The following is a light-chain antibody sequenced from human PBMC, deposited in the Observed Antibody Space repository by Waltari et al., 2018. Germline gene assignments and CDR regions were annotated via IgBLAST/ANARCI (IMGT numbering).Light chain of an antibody. CDR2: DAS. Sequence: EIVLTQSPATLSLSPGERATLSCRASQSVSSYLAWCQQKPVQAPRLLIYDASNRATGIPARFSGSGSGTDFTLTISSLEPEDFAVYYCQQRSNWLTFGGGTKVEIK. J-gene: IGKJ4*01. CDR1: QSVSSY. CDR3: QQRSNWLT. V-gene: IGKV3-11*01.